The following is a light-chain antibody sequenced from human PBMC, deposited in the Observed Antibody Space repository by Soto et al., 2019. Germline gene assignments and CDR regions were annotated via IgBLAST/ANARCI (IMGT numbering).Light chain of an antibody. CDR1: QSLLHRNGNTF. CDR2: LGS. CDR3: MQALQTPYT. V-gene: IGKV2-28*01. Sequence: DIVMTQSPLYLPVSPGEPASISCRSSQSLLHRNGNTFFDWYLQKPGQSPQLLIYLGSNRASGVPDRLSGSESGTDFTLKISRVEAEDVGVYYCMQALQTPYTFGQGTKLEIK. J-gene: IGKJ2*01.